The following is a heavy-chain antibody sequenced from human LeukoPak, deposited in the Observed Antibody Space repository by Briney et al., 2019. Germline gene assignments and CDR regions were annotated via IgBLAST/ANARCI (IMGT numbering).Heavy chain of an antibody. CDR2: IYPGDSDP. CDR1: GYSFTNYW. D-gene: IGHD6-13*01. CDR3: ARQGIAAASPGGAFDI. Sequence: GESLKISCKGSGYSFTNYWIGWVRQLPGKGLEWMGIIYPGDSDPRYSPSFQGQVTCSADKSINTAYLQWSSLKASDTAMYCCARQGIAAASPGGAFDIWGQGTMVTVSS. J-gene: IGHJ3*02. V-gene: IGHV5-51*01.